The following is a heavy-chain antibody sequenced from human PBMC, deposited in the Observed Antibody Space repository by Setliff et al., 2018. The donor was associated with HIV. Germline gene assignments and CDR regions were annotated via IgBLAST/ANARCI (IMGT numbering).Heavy chain of an antibody. D-gene: IGHD2-15*01. Sequence: ASVKVSCKASGYTFTRYDINWVRQATGQGLEWMGWMNPNSGHTGYAQKFQGRVTMTRNTSISTAYMELSSLRSEDTAVYYCARGIDILVKMGIYYHYMDVWGKGTTVTVSS. CDR1: GYTFTRYD. J-gene: IGHJ6*03. V-gene: IGHV1-8*01. CDR3: ARGIDILVKMGIYYHYMDV. CDR2: MNPNSGHT.